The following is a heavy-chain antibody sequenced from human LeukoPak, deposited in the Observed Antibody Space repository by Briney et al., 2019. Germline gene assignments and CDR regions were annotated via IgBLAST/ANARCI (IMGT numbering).Heavy chain of an antibody. Sequence: GGSLRLSCAASGFTFSDYYMSWIRQAPGKGLEWVSYISSSSSYTNYADSVKGRFTISRDNAKNSLYLQMNSLRAEDTAVYYCAREGDPYYDILTGYSEKYYFDYWGQGTLVTVSS. CDR1: GFTFSDYY. D-gene: IGHD3-9*01. V-gene: IGHV3-11*06. CDR3: AREGDPYYDILTGYSEKYYFDY. J-gene: IGHJ4*02. CDR2: ISSSSSYT.